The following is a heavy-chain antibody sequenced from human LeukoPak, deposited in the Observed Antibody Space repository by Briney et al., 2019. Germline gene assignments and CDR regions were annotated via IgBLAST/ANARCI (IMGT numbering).Heavy chain of an antibody. CDR3: ATDRLRLGELSSNPLFDY. D-gene: IGHD3-16*02. Sequence: ASVTVSCKASGYTFTSYYMHWVRQAPGQGLEWMGIINPSGGSTSYAQKFQGRVTMTSDTSTSTVYMELSSLRSEDTAVYYCATDRLRLGELSSNPLFDYWGQGTLVTVSS. J-gene: IGHJ4*02. V-gene: IGHV1-46*01. CDR2: INPSGGST. CDR1: GYTFTSYY.